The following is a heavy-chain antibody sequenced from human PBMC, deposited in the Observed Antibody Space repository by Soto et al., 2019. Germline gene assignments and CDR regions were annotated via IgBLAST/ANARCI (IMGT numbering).Heavy chain of an antibody. CDR2: IYYSGST. J-gene: IGHJ6*02. Sequence: QVQLQESGPGLVKPSQTLSLTCTVSGGSISSGGYYWSWIRQHPGKGLEWIGYIYYSGSTYYNPFPKNEVTISVDTSRNQFPLKLSSVTAAETAVYYWARDAGYDVWRGYQAGGMDVWGQGTTVTVSS. D-gene: IGHD3-3*01. CDR1: GGSISSGGYY. CDR3: ARDAGYDVWRGYQAGGMDV. V-gene: IGHV4-31*01.